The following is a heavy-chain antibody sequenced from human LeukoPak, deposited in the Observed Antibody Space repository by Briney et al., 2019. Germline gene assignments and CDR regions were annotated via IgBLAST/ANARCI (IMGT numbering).Heavy chain of an antibody. CDR3: ARDSPDTAMDY. Sequence: PGGSLRLSCAASGFTFSDYWMTWVRQAPGKGLEWVAVIWYDGSNKYYADSVKGRFTISRDNSKNTLYLQMNSLRAEDTAVYYCARDSPDTAMDYWGQGTLVTVSS. J-gene: IGHJ4*02. V-gene: IGHV3-33*08. CDR2: IWYDGSNK. D-gene: IGHD5-18*01. CDR1: GFTFSDYW.